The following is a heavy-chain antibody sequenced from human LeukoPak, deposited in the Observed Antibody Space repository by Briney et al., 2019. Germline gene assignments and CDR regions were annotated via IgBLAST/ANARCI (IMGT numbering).Heavy chain of an antibody. J-gene: IGHJ4*02. CDR1: GGSFSGYY. CDR3: ARGGIVVVPAAIAFPFDY. Sequence: TPSETLSLTCAVYGGSFSGYYWSWIRQPPGKGLEWIGEINHSGSTNYNPSLKSRVTISVDTSKNQFSLKLSSVTAADTAVYYCARGGIVVVPAAIAFPFDYWGQGTLVTVSS. D-gene: IGHD2-2*02. V-gene: IGHV4-34*01. CDR2: INHSGST.